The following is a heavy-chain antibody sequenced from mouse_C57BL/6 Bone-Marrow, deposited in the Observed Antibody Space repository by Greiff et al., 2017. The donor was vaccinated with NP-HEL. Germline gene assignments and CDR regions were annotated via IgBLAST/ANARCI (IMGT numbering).Heavy chain of an antibody. V-gene: IGHV1-59*01. CDR2: IDPSASYT. J-gene: IGHJ3*01. CDR3: ARWTRRAY. Sequence: QVQLQQPGAELVRPGTSVKLSCKASGYTFTSYWMHWVKQRPGQGLEWIGVIDPSASYTNYNQKFKGKATLTVDTSSSTAYMQLSSLTSEDSAVYYCARWTRRAYWGQGTLVTVSA. CDR1: GYTFTSYW.